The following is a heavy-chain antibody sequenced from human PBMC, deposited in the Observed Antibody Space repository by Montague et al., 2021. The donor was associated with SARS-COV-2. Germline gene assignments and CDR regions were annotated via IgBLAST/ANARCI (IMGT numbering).Heavy chain of an antibody. D-gene: IGHD4-23*01. CDR1: GGSVSSNSYY. V-gene: IGHV4-61*01. CDR3: AREGSDYAGNPGYLDY. J-gene: IGHJ4*02. CDR2: VYYSGST. Sequence: SETLSLTCSVSGGSVSSNSYYWSWIRQPPGKGLEWIGYVYYSGSTNYNPSLKSRVTISVDTSKNLVSLKLSSVTAADTAVYYCAREGSDYAGNPGYLDYWGQGILVTVSS.